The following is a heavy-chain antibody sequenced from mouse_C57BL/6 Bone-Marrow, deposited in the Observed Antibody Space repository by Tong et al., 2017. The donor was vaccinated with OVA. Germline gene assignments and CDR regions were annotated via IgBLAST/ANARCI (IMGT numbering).Heavy chain of an antibody. CDR1: GYAFTNYL. V-gene: IGHV1-54*01. D-gene: IGHD2-1*01. CDR3: GDGNYYYAMDY. CDR2: INPGSGGT. J-gene: IGHJ4*01. Sequence: VQLHQSGAELVRPGTSVKVSCKASGYAFTNYLIEWVKQRPGQGLEWIGVINPGSGGTNYNEKFKGKATLTADKSSSTAYMHLSSLTSYDSAVYFCGDGNYYYAMDYWGQGTSVTVSS.